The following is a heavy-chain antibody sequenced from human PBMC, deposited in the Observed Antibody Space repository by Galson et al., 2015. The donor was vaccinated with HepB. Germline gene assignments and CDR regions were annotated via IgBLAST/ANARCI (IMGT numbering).Heavy chain of an antibody. Sequence: SVKVSCKASGGTFSSYAISWVRQAPGQGLEWMGRIIPILGIANYAQKFQGRVTITADKSTSTAYMELSSLRSEDTAVYYCAVQSGSRDAFDIWGQGTMVTVSS. V-gene: IGHV1-69*04. J-gene: IGHJ3*02. D-gene: IGHD1-26*01. CDR2: IIPILGIA. CDR1: GGTFSSYA. CDR3: AVQSGSRDAFDI.